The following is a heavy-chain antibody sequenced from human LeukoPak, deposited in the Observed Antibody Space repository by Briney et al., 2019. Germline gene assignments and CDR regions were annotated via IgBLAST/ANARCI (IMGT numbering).Heavy chain of an antibody. Sequence: PGGSLRLSCAASGFTFSSHLMHWVRQAQGTGLVWVSSVKRDGTATNYADSVKGRFTISRDNAKNTLYLQMNSLRVEDTAVYYCVRKFATGDWGQGTLVTVSS. CDR3: VRKFATGD. D-gene: IGHD1-14*01. CDR2: VKRDGTAT. V-gene: IGHV3-74*01. CDR1: GFTFSSHL. J-gene: IGHJ4*02.